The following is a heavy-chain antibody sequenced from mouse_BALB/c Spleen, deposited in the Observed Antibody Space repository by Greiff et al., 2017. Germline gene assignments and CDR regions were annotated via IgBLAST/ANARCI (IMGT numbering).Heavy chain of an antibody. J-gene: IGHJ2*01. D-gene: IGHD1-1*01. CDR1: GFNIKDYY. V-gene: IGHV14-4*02. CDR2: IDPENGDT. Sequence: VQLQQSGAELVRSGASVKLSCTASGFNIKDYYMHWVKQRPEQGLEWIGWIDPENGDTEYAPKFQGKATMTADTSSNPAYLQLSSLTSEDTAVYYCNEMNYYGSRYFDYWGQGTTLTVSS. CDR3: NEMNYYGSRYFDY.